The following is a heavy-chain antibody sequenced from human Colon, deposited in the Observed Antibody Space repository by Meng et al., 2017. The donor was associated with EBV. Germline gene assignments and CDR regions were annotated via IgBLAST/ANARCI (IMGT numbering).Heavy chain of an antibody. Sequence: QVQLKGSGPGLVKPSGTRSLTCAVSGGSISSNNWWSWVRQPPGKGLEWIGEIFHSGSTKHNPSLKSRVTMSMDKSKNQFSLRLSSVTAADTAVYYCASSDYYGSGSYYPWGQGTLVTVSS. D-gene: IGHD3-10*01. CDR1: GGSISSNNW. V-gene: IGHV4-4*02. CDR3: ASSDYYGSGSYYP. J-gene: IGHJ5*02. CDR2: IFHSGST.